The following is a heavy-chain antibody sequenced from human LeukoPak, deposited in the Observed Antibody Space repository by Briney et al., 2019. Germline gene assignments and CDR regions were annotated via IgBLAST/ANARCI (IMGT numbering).Heavy chain of an antibody. V-gene: IGHV3-23*01. CDR1: GFTFSSYA. CDR3: AIPSWELPFDY. J-gene: IGHJ4*02. Sequence: GGSLRLYCAASGFTFSSYAMSWVRQAPGKGLEWVSAISGSGGSTYYADSVKGRFTISRDNSKNTLYLQMNSLRAEDTAVYYCAIPSWELPFDYWGQGTLVTVSS. D-gene: IGHD1-26*01. CDR2: ISGSGGST.